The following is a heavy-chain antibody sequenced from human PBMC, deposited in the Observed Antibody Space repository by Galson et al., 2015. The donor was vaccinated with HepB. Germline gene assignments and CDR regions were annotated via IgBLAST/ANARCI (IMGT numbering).Heavy chain of an antibody. D-gene: IGHD6-6*01. Sequence: SVKVSCKASGYIFTSYYMHWVRQAPGQGLERMGIINPSGGSTSYAQKFQGRVTMTRDTSTSTVYMELSSLRSEDTAVYYCARGAEYSSSLYYYGMDVWGQGTTVTVSS. CDR2: INPSGGST. CDR1: GYIFTSYY. V-gene: IGHV1-46*01. J-gene: IGHJ6*02. CDR3: ARGAEYSSSLYYYGMDV.